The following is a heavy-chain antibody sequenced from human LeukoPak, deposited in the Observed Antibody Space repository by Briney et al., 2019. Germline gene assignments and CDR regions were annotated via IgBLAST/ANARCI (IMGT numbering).Heavy chain of an antibody. CDR3: ARRSAYGSGTYYVDY. CDR1: GYTFTSYD. Sequence: EASVKVSCKASGYTFTSYDINWVRQATGQGLEWMGRMNPNSGNTGYAQKFQGRVTITRNTSITTTYMELSSLRSEDTAVYYCARRSAYGSGTYYVDYWGQGTLVTVSS. J-gene: IGHJ4*02. D-gene: IGHD3-10*01. CDR2: MNPNSGNT. V-gene: IGHV1-8*03.